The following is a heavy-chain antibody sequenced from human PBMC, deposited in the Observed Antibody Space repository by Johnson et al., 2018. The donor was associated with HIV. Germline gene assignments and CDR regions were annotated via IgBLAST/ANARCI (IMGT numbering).Heavy chain of an antibody. CDR1: GFTFSSYA. D-gene: IGHD6-19*01. J-gene: IGHJ3*02. V-gene: IGHV3-23*04. CDR2: ISGSGGSP. CDR3: ARFYSSGWSDAFDI. Sequence: EQLVESGGGVVQPGRSLRLSCAVSGFTFSSYAMSWVRQAPGKGLEWVSAISGSGGSPDYAASVKGRFTISRDNSKNTLYLQMNSLRAEDTAVYYCARFYSSGWSDAFDIWGQGTMVTVSS.